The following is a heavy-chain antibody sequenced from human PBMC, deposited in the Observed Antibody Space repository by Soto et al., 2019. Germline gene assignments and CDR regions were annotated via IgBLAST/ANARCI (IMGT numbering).Heavy chain of an antibody. CDR1: GGSISSGGYY. CDR2: MYHSGST. V-gene: IGHV4-39*07. J-gene: IGHJ4*02. CDR3: ARVSRASGSYYFDY. Sequence: SETLSLTCTVSGGSISSGGYYWGWIRQPPGKGLEWIASMYHSGSTYYNPSLKSRVTISVDASKNQFSLKLSSVTAADTAIYYCARVSRASGSYYFDYWGQGTLVTVSS. D-gene: IGHD1-26*01.